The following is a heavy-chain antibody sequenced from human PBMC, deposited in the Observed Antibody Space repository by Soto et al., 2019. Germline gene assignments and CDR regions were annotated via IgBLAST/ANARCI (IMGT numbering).Heavy chain of an antibody. CDR1: GFTFSSYG. Sequence: QVQLVESGGGVVQPGRSLRLSCAASGFTFSSYGMHWVRQAPGKGLEWVAVIWYDGSNKYYADSVKGRFTISRDNSKNTLYLQMNSLRAEDTAVYYCARDSTDLDYDILTGLDYWGQGTLVTVSS. J-gene: IGHJ4*02. V-gene: IGHV3-33*01. D-gene: IGHD3-9*01. CDR3: ARDSTDLDYDILTGLDY. CDR2: IWYDGSNK.